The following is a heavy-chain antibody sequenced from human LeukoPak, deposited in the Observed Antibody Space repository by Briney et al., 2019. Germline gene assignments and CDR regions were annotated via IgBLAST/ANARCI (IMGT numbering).Heavy chain of an antibody. J-gene: IGHJ6*03. CDR1: GYTFSSYG. CDR2: ISAYNGNT. D-gene: IGHD1/OR15-1a*01. Sequence: ASVKVSCKASGYTFSSYGISWVRQAPGQGVEWMGWISAYNGNTNYAQKVQGRVTMITDISTSTAHMELRSLRSDDTAVYYCARTAPGTSLGGYYYYMDVWGKGTTVTVSS. V-gene: IGHV1-18*01. CDR3: ARTAPGTSLGGYYYYMDV.